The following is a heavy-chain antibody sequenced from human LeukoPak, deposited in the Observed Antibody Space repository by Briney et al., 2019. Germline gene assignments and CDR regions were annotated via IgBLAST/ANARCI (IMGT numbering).Heavy chain of an antibody. CDR2: ISWNSGSI. Sequence: GGSLRLSCAASGFTFDDYAVHWVRQAPGKGLEWVSGISWNSGSIGYADSVKGRFTISRDNAKNSLYLQMNSLRAEDMALYYCAKDIAAAGTYVFDYWGQGTLVTVSS. D-gene: IGHD6-13*01. CDR1: GFTFDDYA. V-gene: IGHV3-9*03. CDR3: AKDIAAAGTYVFDY. J-gene: IGHJ4*02.